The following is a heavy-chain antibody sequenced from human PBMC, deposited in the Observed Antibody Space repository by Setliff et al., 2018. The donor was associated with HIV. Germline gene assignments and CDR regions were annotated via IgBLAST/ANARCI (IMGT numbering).Heavy chain of an antibody. V-gene: IGHV6-1*01. D-gene: IGHD6-19*01. Sequence: PSQTLSLTCAISGDSVSSNSAAWNWIRQSPARGLEWLGRTYFRSKWYYNYAESVKSRITINPDTSKNQFSLQLNSVTPEDTAVYYCARGSYGSVLLWGQGTLVTVSS. J-gene: IGHJ4*02. CDR3: ARGSYGSVLL. CDR1: GDSVSSNSAA. CDR2: TYFRSKWYY.